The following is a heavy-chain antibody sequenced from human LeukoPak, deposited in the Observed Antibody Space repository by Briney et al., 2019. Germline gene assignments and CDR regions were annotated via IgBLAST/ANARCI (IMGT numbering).Heavy chain of an antibody. V-gene: IGHV3-30*02. J-gene: IGHJ6*04. CDR1: GFTFSSYG. D-gene: IGHD3-3*01. CDR2: VRYDGSNN. CDR3: AKLVLRFLEWLSLDV. Sequence: GGSLRLSCAASGFTFSSYGIHWVRQAPGKGLEWVAFVRYDGSNNYFTDSVKGRFTISRDNSKNTLYLQMNSLRSEDTAVYYCAKLVLRFLEWLSLDVWGKGTTVTVSS.